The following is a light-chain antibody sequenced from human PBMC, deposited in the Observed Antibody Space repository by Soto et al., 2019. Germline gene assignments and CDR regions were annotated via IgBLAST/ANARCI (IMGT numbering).Light chain of an antibody. V-gene: IGKV3-11*01. J-gene: IGKJ3*01. CDR1: QSVSSY. Sequence: EIVLTQSPATLSLSPGERATLSCRASQSVSSYLAWYQQKPGQAPRLLIYDASNRATGIPARFSGSGSGTDLTLTISSPEPEDLAVYYCQQRSNWPLLFTFGPGTKVDIK. CDR2: DAS. CDR3: QQRSNWPLLFT.